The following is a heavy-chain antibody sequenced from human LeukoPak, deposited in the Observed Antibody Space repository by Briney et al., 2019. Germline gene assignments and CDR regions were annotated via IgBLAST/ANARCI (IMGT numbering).Heavy chain of an antibody. CDR2: IYYSGST. CDR1: GGSFSGYY. V-gene: IGHV4-31*11. Sequence: PSETLSLTCAVYGGSFSGYYWSWIRQHPGKGLEWIGYIYYSGSTYYNPSLKSRVTISVDTSKNQFSLKLSSVTAADTAVYYCARTPYYDFWSGYYPNWFDPWGQGTLVTVSS. CDR3: ARTPYYDFWSGYYPNWFDP. J-gene: IGHJ5*02. D-gene: IGHD3-3*01.